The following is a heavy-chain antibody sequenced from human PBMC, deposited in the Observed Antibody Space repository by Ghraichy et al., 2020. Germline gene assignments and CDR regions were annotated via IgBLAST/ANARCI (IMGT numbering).Heavy chain of an antibody. V-gene: IGHV4-59*08. D-gene: IGHD1-26*01. J-gene: IGHJ6*02. CDR1: GGSISSYY. Sequence: SETPSLTCTVSGGSISSYYWSWIRQPPGKGLEWIGYIYYSGSTNYNPSLKSRVTISVDTSKNQFSLKLSSVTAADTAVYYCARGSYHYYYGMDVWGQGTTVTVSS. CDR2: IYYSGST. CDR3: ARGSYHYYYGMDV.